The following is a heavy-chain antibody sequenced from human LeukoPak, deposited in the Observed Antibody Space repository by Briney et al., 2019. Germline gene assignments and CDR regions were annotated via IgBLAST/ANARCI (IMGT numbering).Heavy chain of an antibody. CDR3: AKFFEGYYSYFDY. CDR2: ISGSGGST. D-gene: IGHD3-22*01. J-gene: IGHJ4*02. CDR1: GSTFSSYA. Sequence: GGSLRLSCAASGSTFSSYAMSWVRQAPGKGLEWVSAISGSGGSTYYADSVKGRFTISRDNSKNTLYLQMNSLRAEDTAVYYCAKFFEGYYSYFDYWGQGTLVTVSS. V-gene: IGHV3-23*01.